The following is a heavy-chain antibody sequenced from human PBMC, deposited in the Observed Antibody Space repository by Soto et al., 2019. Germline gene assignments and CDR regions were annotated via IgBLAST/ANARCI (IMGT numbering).Heavy chain of an antibody. Sequence: SETLSLTCTVSGGSISSYYWSWIRQPPGKGLEWIGYIYYSGSTNYNPSLKSRVTISVDTSKNQFSLKLSSVTAADTAVYYCARLLLGGNSVWYFDYCGQGTLVTVSS. CDR1: GGSISSYY. CDR3: ARLLLGGNSVWYFDY. D-gene: IGHD2-21*02. V-gene: IGHV4-59*01. CDR2: IYYSGST. J-gene: IGHJ4*02.